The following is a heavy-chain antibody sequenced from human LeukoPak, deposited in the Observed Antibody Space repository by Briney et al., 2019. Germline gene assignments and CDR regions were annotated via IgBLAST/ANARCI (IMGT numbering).Heavy chain of an antibody. Sequence: GGSLRLSCAASGFTFSTYWMSWVRQAPGKGLEWVANIKQDGSEKYYVDSVKGRFTISRDNAENSLYLQTNSLRAEDTAVYYCARGGSYYPTWGQGTLVTVSS. CDR3: ARGGSYYPT. V-gene: IGHV3-7*03. J-gene: IGHJ4*02. CDR2: IKQDGSEK. CDR1: GFTFSTYW. D-gene: IGHD3-10*01.